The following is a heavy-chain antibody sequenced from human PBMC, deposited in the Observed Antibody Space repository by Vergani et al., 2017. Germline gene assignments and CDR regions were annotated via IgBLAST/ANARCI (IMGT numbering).Heavy chain of an antibody. CDR2: IIPIFGTA. CDR3: ARGCERYCSSTSCYTGYFDY. CDR1: GGTFSSYA. Sequence: QVQLVQSGAEVKKPGSSVKVSCKASGGTFSSYAISWVRQAPGQGLEWMGGIIPIFGTANYAQKFQGRVTITADESTSTAYMELSSLRSEDTAVYYCARGCERYCSSTSCYTGYFDYWGQGTLVTVSS. D-gene: IGHD2-2*02. V-gene: IGHV1-69*01. J-gene: IGHJ4*02.